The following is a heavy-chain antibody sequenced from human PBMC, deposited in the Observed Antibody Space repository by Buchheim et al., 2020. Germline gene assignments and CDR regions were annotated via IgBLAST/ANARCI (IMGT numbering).Heavy chain of an antibody. CDR1: GGSFSGYY. CDR2: INHSGST. CDR3: ARGLRSGYYYWGY. D-gene: IGHD3-22*01. V-gene: IGHV4-34*01. J-gene: IGHJ4*02. Sequence: QVQLQQWGAGLLKPSETLSLTCAVYGGSFSGYYWSWIRQPPGKGLEWIGEINHSGSTNYNPSLKSRVTISVDTSKNQFSLKLSSVTAADTAVYYCARGLRSGYYYWGYWGQGTL.